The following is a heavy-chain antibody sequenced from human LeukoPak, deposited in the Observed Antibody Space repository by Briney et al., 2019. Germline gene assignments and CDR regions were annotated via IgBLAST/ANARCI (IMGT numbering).Heavy chain of an antibody. V-gene: IGHV3-64*02. CDR2: ISGGGGAS. Sequence: GGSLRLSCVASGFTFSNYSMHWVRQAPRKEPEYISVISGGGGASFYAGSVKGRFTISRDNSKNTLYLQMGSLRAEDTATYYCAREGGRSGQWYYDLWGRGTLVTVSS. D-gene: IGHD3-16*01. J-gene: IGHJ2*01. CDR1: GFTFSNYS. CDR3: AREGGRSGQWYYDL.